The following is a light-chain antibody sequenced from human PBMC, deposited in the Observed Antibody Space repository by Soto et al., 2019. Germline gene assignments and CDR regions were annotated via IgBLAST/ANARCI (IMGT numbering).Light chain of an antibody. CDR1: QSVDNH. Sequence: EIVFPQSPGTLSLSPGERATLSRRASQSVDNHLAWYHEKPGQAPRVLIYGASSRATGIPDRFSGSGSGTDFTLTISRLEPEDFAVYYCQQYGSPPTFGQGTRLEIK. CDR3: QQYGSPPT. CDR2: GAS. J-gene: IGKJ5*01. V-gene: IGKV3-20*01.